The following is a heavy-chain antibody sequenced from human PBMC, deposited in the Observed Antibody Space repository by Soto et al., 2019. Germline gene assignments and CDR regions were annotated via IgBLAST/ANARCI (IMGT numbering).Heavy chain of an antibody. Sequence: SETLSLTCTVSGGSVSSGGYYWSWIRQHPGKGLEWIGYIYYSGSTYYNPSLKSRVTISVDTSKNQFSLKLSSVTAADTAVYYCAREDSGYDYVRYFDYWGQGTLVTVYS. CDR2: IYYSGST. CDR3: AREDSGYDYVRYFDY. J-gene: IGHJ4*02. D-gene: IGHD5-12*01. CDR1: GGSVSSGGYY. V-gene: IGHV4-31*03.